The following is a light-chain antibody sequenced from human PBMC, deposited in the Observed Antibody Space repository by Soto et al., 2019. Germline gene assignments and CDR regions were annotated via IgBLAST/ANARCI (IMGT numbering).Light chain of an antibody. CDR2: AAS. V-gene: IGKV1-39*01. CDR3: QQGYSTPST. CDR1: QSISTY. Sequence: DIQMTQSPSSLSASVGDRVTITCRASQSISTYLHWYQQKSGEAPKLLIYAASHLQSGVPSRFSGSGSGTHFTLTMNSVQPEDFATYYCQQGYSTPSTFGQGTKVDTK. J-gene: IGKJ1*01.